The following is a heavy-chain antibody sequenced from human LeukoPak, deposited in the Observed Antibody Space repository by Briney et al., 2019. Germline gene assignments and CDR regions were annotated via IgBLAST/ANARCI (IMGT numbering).Heavy chain of an antibody. CDR1: GGSISSGDYY. V-gene: IGHV4-30-4*08. J-gene: IGHJ3*02. Sequence: SETLSLTCTVSGGSISSGDYYWSWIRQPPGKGLEWIGYIYYSRSTYYNPSLKSRVTISVDTSKNQFSLKLSSVTAADTAVYYCARAFSVDYDSSGYTPWDAFDIWGQGTMVTVSS. CDR2: IYYSRST. D-gene: IGHD3-22*01. CDR3: ARAFSVDYDSSGYTPWDAFDI.